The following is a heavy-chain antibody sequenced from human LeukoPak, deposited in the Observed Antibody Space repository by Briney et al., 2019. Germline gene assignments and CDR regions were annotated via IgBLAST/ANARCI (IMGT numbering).Heavy chain of an antibody. V-gene: IGHV6-1*01. CDR3: ARGGGAIAT. CDR2: TYYRSKWFN. J-gene: IGHJ5*02. D-gene: IGHD3-16*01. Sequence: SQTLTLTCAISGDSVSTTSAGWNRLRQSPSRGLEWLGRTYYRSKWFNDYAVSVKSRITINPDTSKNQFSLQLNSVTPEDTAVYYCARGGGAIATWGQGTLVTVSS. CDR1: GDSVSTTSAG.